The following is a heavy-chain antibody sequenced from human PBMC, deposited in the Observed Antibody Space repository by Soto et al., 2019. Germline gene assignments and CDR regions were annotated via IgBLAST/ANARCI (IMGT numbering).Heavy chain of an antibody. V-gene: IGHV5-51*01. CDR3: TRHQSSGWYDY. J-gene: IGHJ4*02. CDR2: INPADSDI. CDR1: GYSFITHW. D-gene: IGHD3-22*01. Sequence: PGESLKISCKGSGYSFITHWIAWVRQMPGGGLEWMGIINPADSDIRYSPSFQGQVTISVDKSINTDYLQWSSLKASDTATYYCTRHQSSGWYDYWGQGTLVTVSS.